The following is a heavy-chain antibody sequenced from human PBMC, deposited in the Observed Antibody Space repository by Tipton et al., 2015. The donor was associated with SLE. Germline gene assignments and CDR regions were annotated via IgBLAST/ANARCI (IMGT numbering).Heavy chain of an antibody. CDR1: GGSVNSGNYY. Sequence: TLSLTCTVSGGSVNSGNYYWSWIRQPAGKGLEWIGRIYTSGSTDYNPSLKSRVTMSLDTSKNQFSLKLNSVTAADTAVYYCARYVGGYNTGWFPYYFDYWGQGTLVTVSS. J-gene: IGHJ4*02. V-gene: IGHV4-61*02. D-gene: IGHD2-8*02. CDR3: ARYVGGYNTGWFPYYFDY. CDR2: IYTSGST.